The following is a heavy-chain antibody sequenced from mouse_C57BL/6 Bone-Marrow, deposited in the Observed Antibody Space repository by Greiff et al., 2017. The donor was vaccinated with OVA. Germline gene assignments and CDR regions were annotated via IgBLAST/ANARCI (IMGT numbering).Heavy chain of an antibody. CDR2: ISYDGSN. CDR3: ARDPYYDGYTGGYAMDY. Sequence: EVKLQESGPGLVKPSQSLSLTCSVTGYSITSGYYWNWIRQFPGNKLEWMGYISYDGSNNYNPSLKNRISITRDTSKNQFFLKLNSVTTEDTATYYCARDPYYDGYTGGYAMDYWGQGTSVTVSS. J-gene: IGHJ4*01. CDR1: GYSITSGYY. D-gene: IGHD2-3*01. V-gene: IGHV3-6*01.